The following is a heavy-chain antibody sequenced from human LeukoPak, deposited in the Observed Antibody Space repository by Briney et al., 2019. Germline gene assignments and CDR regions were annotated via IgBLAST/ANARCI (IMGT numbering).Heavy chain of an antibody. V-gene: IGHV4-4*07. D-gene: IGHD3-22*01. CDR1: GGSINSYY. J-gene: IGHJ4*02. CDR3: ASTTYDYDTSGHYFLDY. CDR2: IYTSGST. Sequence: SETLSLTCTVSGGSINSYYWSWIRQPAGKGLEWIGRIYTSGSTNYNPSLKSRVTMSVDTSKNHFSLQLRSVTAADTAVYYCASTTYDYDTSGHYFLDYWGQGSLVTVSS.